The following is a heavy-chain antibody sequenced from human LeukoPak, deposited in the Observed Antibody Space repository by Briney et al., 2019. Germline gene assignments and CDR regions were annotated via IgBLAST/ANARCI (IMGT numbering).Heavy chain of an antibody. CDR3: ARVYSSGYCPDY. CDR1: GGSFSGYY. V-gene: IGHV4-34*01. CDR2: INDSGST. Sequence: SETLSLTCAVYGGSFSGYYWSWIRQPPGKGLEWIGEINDSGSTNYNPTLKSRVTISVDTSKNQFSLKLSSVTAADTAVYYCARVYSSGYCPDYWGQGTLVTVSS. D-gene: IGHD3-22*01. J-gene: IGHJ4*02.